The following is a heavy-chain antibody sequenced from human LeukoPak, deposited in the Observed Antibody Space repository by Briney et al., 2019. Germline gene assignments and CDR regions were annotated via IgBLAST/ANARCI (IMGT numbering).Heavy chain of an antibody. D-gene: IGHD1-26*01. CDR3: ARGSGSYVHYFDY. CDR2: IYYSGST. CDR1: GGSISSYY. Sequence: SETLSLTCTVSGGSISSYYWSWIWQRPRKGLEWIGYIYYSGSTNYNPSLKSRVTISVDTSKNQFSLKLSSVTAADTAVYYCARGSGSYVHYFDYWGQGTLVTVSS. J-gene: IGHJ4*02. V-gene: IGHV4-59*01.